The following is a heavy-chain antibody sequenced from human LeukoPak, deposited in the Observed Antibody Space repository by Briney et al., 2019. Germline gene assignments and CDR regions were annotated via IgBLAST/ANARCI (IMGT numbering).Heavy chain of an antibody. D-gene: IGHD2-15*01. J-gene: IGHJ5*02. Sequence: GEPLKISCKGSGYRFSNYWIGWVRHMPGKGLEWMGMIYPGDSDIRYSPSFQGQVTLSADKSISTAYLQWSSLKASDTAMYYCARQEYCSGGSCYTWFDPWGQGTLVTVSS. CDR1: GYRFSNYW. CDR3: ARQEYCSGGSCYTWFDP. CDR2: IYPGDSDI. V-gene: IGHV5-51*01.